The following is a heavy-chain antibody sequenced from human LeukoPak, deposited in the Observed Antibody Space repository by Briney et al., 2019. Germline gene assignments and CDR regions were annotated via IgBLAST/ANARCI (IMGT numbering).Heavy chain of an antibody. J-gene: IGHJ4*02. Sequence: TGGSLRLSCAASGSTFSSYEMNWVRQAPGKGLEWVSYISSSGSTIYYADSVKGRFTISRDNAKNSLYLQMNSLRAEDTAVYYCARDLGAHYSSTYWGQGTLVTVSS. CDR2: ISSSGSTI. V-gene: IGHV3-48*03. D-gene: IGHD6-19*01. CDR3: ARDLGAHYSSTY. CDR1: GSTFSSYE.